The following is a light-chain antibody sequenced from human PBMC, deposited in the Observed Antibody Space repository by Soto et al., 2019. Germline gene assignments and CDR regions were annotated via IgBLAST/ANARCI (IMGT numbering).Light chain of an antibody. CDR3: QQYDELPVT. CDR2: DAS. V-gene: IGKV1-33*01. Sequence: DVRLTQSPSTLSASVGDRVAITCQASQSLANYLNWFQQRPGTAPQLLISDASHLEPGVPSRFSGQRSDSVFTLFITSLQPEDFATYYCQQYDELPVTFGGGTRVEV. CDR1: QSLANY. J-gene: IGKJ4*01.